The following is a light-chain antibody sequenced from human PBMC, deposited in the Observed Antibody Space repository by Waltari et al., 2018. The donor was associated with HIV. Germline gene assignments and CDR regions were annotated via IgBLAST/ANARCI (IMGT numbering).Light chain of an antibody. CDR3: QQYGSSPIT. J-gene: IGKJ5*01. CDR1: QSVSSSY. Sequence: EIVLTQSRGTLSLSPGERATLSCRASQSVSSSYLAWYQQRPGQAPRLLIHGASNRATGIPHRFSGSGSGTDFTLTITRLEPEDFAMYYCQQYGSSPITFGQGTRLEIK. V-gene: IGKV3-20*01. CDR2: GAS.